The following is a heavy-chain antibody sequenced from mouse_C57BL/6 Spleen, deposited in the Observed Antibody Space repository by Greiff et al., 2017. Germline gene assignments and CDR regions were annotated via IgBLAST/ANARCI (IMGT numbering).Heavy chain of an antibody. CDR2: ICGGGGT. J-gene: IGHJ3*01. D-gene: IGHD2-4*01. V-gene: IGHV2-9*01. CDR1: GYSLTSYG. CDR3: AKRRGDYGEFAY. Sequence: VMLVESGPGLVAPSQSLSITCTVSGYSLTSYGVDWVRQPPGKGLEWLGVICGGGGTNYNSALMSRLSISKDNAKSQVFLKMSRLLTDDTAMYYCAKRRGDYGEFAYWGQGTLVTVSA.